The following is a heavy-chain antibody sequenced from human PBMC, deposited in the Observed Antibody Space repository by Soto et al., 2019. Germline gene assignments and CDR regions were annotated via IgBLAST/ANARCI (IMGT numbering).Heavy chain of an antibody. V-gene: IGHV4-59*01. J-gene: IGHJ4*02. CDR1: GGSINNYY. Sequence: WEPLSLACTVSGGSINNYYWSWIRQPPGKGLEWIGNVYYSGTTDYNPSLKSRVTISGDTSKNQFSLNLTSVTAADTAVYYCAREGSGDYSDFDYWCQQTLVSVSS. CDR3: AREGSGDYSDFDY. CDR2: VYYSGTT. D-gene: IGHD4-17*01.